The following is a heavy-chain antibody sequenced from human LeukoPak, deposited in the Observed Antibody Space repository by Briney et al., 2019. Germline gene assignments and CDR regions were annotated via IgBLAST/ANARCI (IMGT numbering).Heavy chain of an antibody. J-gene: IGHJ4*02. D-gene: IGHD6-19*01. CDR2: IYSGGST. CDR3: ARVDGAVAGFPFDY. CDR1: GFTVSSNY. V-gene: IGHV3-66*01. Sequence: GGSLRLSCAASGFTVSSNYMSWVRQAPGKGLEWVSVIYSGGSTYYADSVKGRFTISRDNSKNTLYLQMNSLRAEDTAVYYCARVDGAVAGFPFDYWGQGTLVTVSS.